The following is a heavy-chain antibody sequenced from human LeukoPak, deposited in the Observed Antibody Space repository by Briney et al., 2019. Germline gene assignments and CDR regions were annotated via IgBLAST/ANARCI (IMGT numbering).Heavy chain of an antibody. CDR3: ARDVGRVREGIDS. Sequence: GGSLRLSCAASGFTFSSYGMHWVRQAPGKGLEWVAVIWYDGSSEYYGDSVKGRFTISRDNSKNTLHLQMNSLRAEDTAVYYCARDVGRVREGIDSWGQGTLVTVSS. J-gene: IGHJ4*02. CDR1: GFTFSSYG. D-gene: IGHD6-19*01. CDR2: IWYDGSSE. V-gene: IGHV3-33*01.